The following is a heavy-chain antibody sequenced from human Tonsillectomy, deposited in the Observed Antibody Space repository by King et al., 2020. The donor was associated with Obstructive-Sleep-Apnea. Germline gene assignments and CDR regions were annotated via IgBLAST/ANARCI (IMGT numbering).Heavy chain of an antibody. D-gene: IGHD6-19*01. V-gene: IGHV3-15*01. Sequence: VQLVESGGYLVKPGESLRLSCAASGFTFNDACMSWVRQAPGKGLEWVCSIKSQTDGGTTDYAAPVKGRFTISSDDSQNALYLQMSSLKTEDTAVYFCAAGKVAAYFDYWGQGTLVTVSS. CDR1: GFTFNDAC. CDR2: IKSQTDGGTT. CDR3: AAGKVAAYFDY. J-gene: IGHJ4*02.